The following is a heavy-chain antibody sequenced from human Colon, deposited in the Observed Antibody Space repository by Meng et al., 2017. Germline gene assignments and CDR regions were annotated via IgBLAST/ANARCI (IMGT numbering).Heavy chain of an antibody. CDR3: ARHGGYYQDF. D-gene: IGHD4-23*01. CDR1: GASVSVNSF. V-gene: IGHV4-4*02. Sequence: QLQLQGSGPGLVTPAVTLSCACSVFGASVSVNSFWRCVRQPPGRGLEWIGQIYHRGSAYYRPSLNSRVTMSLDKSRNQFSLRLTSVTAADTAVYYCARHGGYYQDFWGQGTLVTVSS. CDR2: IYHRGSA. J-gene: IGHJ4*02.